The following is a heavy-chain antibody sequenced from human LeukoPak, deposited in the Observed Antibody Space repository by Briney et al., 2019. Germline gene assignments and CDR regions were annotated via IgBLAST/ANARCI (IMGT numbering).Heavy chain of an antibody. D-gene: IGHD3-3*01. Sequence: PGGSLRLSCAASGFTFNNHALTWVRQTPGKGLECVSAISGDGISPYYADSVRGRFTISRDNSKNTLYLQMNSLRAEDTAVYYCASEGYYDFWSGYSPTYNYWGQGTLVTVSS. CDR3: ASEGYYDFWSGYSPTYNY. J-gene: IGHJ4*02. CDR1: GFTFNNHA. CDR2: ISGDGISP. V-gene: IGHV3-23*01.